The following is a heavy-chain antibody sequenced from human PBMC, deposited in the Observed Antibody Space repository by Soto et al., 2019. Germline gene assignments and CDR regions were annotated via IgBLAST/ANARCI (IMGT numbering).Heavy chain of an antibody. CDR3: ARVYKEWLLNTIDY. V-gene: IGHV1-8*01. CDR2: MNPNSGNT. Sequence: GASVKVSCKASGYTFTSYDINWVRQATGQGLEWMGWMNPNSGNTGYAQKFQGRVTMTRNTSISTAYMELSSLRSEDTAVYYCARVYKEWLLNTIDYWGQGTLVTVSS. CDR1: GYTFTSYD. D-gene: IGHD3-3*01. J-gene: IGHJ4*02.